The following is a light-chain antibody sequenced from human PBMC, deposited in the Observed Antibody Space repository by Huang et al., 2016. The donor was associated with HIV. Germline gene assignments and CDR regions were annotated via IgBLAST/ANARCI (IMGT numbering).Light chain of an antibody. CDR2: GAS. V-gene: IGKV3-15*01. Sequence: SCRASQTVGINLAWYQQKPGQAPTLLIYGASTRATGVLARFTGSGFGTDFTLTITTLQAEDFGVYYCQQYNNRPPYTFGQGTNLEIK. J-gene: IGKJ2*01. CDR3: QQYNNRPPYT. CDR1: QTVGIN.